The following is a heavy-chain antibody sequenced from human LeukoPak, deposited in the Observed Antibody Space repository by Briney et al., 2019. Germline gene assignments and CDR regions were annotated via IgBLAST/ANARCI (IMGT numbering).Heavy chain of an antibody. V-gene: IGHV4-34*01. CDR3: ARGGLENGYHSNDGFDI. D-gene: IGHD3-22*01. Sequence: SETLSLTCAVYGGSFSGYYWSWIRQPPGKGLEWIGEINHSGSTNYNPSLKSRVTISVDTSKNQFSLKLSSVTAADTAVYYCARGGLENGYHSNDGFDIWGQGTMVTVSS. CDR2: INHSGST. CDR1: GGSFSGYY. J-gene: IGHJ3*02.